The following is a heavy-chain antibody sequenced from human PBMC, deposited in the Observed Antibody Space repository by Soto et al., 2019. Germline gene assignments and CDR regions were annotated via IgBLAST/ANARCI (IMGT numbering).Heavy chain of an antibody. V-gene: IGHV4-59*01. J-gene: IGHJ4*02. Sequence: QVQLQESGPGLVKPSETLSLTCTVSGGSISSYYWSWIRQPPGKGLEWIGYIYYSGSTNYNPSLXRXAXIXIDTSKNQFSLKLSSVTAADTAVYYCARRYGGNFDYWGQGTLVTVSS. CDR2: IYYSGST. CDR1: GGSISSYY. CDR3: ARRYGGNFDY. D-gene: IGHD1-26*01.